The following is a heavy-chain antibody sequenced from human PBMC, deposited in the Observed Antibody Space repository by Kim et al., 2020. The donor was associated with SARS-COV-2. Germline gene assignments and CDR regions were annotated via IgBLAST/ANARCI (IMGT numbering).Heavy chain of an antibody. CDR2: SYYSWST. Sequence: SETLSLTCTVSGGSISSSSYYWGWIRQPPGKGLEWIGSSYYSWSTYYNPSLKSRVTISVDTSKNQFSLKVSSGTAADTAVYYCARQVRGGMVVAAPHFFDYWGQGTLVTVSS. J-gene: IGHJ4*02. V-gene: IGHV4-39*01. CDR1: GGSISSSSYY. CDR3: ARQVRGGMVVAAPHFFDY. D-gene: IGHD2-15*01.